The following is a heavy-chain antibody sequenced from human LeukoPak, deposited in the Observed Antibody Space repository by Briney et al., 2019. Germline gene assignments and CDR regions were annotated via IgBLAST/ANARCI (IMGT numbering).Heavy chain of an antibody. V-gene: IGHV1-8*02. CDR1: GYTFTSYD. J-gene: IGHJ4*02. Sequence: ASVRVSCKASGYTFTSYDINWVRQAPGQGLEWMGWMNPNSGNTGYAQKFQGRVTMTRDTSTSTVYMELSSLRSEDTAVYYCARDPSWCEWGQGTLVTVSS. CDR3: ARDPSWCE. CDR2: MNPNSGNT. D-gene: IGHD2-8*01.